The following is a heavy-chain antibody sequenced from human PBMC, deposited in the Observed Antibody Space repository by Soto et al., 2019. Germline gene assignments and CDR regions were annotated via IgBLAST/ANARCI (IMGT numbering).Heavy chain of an antibody. CDR2: ISGGGGNT. V-gene: IGHV3-23*01. Sequence: DVQLLESGGGLVQPGGSLRLSCATSGFTFGNYGMNWVRQAPGKGLEWVSGISGGGGNTYYADSVKGRFTISKDPSKNTVFLELNSLRPEDTAVYYCAKGFIVVVTVLRPDDAFDVWGQGTLVTVSS. D-gene: IGHD2-21*02. J-gene: IGHJ3*01. CDR1: GFTFGNYG. CDR3: AKGFIVVVTVLRPDDAFDV.